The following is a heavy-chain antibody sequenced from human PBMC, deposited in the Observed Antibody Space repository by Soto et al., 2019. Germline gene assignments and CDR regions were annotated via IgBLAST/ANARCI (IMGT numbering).Heavy chain of an antibody. J-gene: IGHJ4*02. CDR3: ARRYANDCYFDY. CDR2: IYYSGST. D-gene: IGHD3-16*01. Sequence: QLQLQESGPGLVKPSETLSLTCTVSGGSISSSSYYWGWIRQPPGKGLEWIGSIYYSGSTYYNPSLKSRVTISVDTSKNQFSLKLSSVTAADTAVYYCARRYANDCYFDYWGQGTLVTVSS. V-gene: IGHV4-39*01. CDR1: GGSISSSSYY.